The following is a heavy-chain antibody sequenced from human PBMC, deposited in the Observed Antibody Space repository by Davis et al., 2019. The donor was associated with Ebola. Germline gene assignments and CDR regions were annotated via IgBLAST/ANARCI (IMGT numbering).Heavy chain of an antibody. J-gene: IGHJ2*01. D-gene: IGHD3-9*01. CDR2: ISAYNGNT. V-gene: IGHV1-18*01. Sequence: ASVKVSCKASGYTFTSYGISWVRQAPGQGLEWMGWISAYNGNTNYAQKLQGRVTMTTDTSTSTAYMELRSLRSDDTAVYYCARGGAILTGYSRGWYFDLWGRGTLVTVSS. CDR1: GYTFTSYG. CDR3: ARGGAILTGYSRGWYFDL.